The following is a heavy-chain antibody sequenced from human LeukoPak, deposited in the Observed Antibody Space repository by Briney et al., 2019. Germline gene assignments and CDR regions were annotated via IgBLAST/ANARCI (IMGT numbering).Heavy chain of an antibody. CDR1: GGTFSSYA. D-gene: IGHD2-15*01. V-gene: IGHV1-8*02. Sequence: EASVKVSCKASGGTFSSYAISWVRQAPGQGLEWMGWMNPNSGNTGYAQKFQGRVTMTRNTSISTAYMELSSLRSEDTAVYYCARCSGGSCYYYYYGMDVWGQGTTVTVSS. CDR2: MNPNSGNT. J-gene: IGHJ6*02. CDR3: ARCSGGSCYYYYYGMDV.